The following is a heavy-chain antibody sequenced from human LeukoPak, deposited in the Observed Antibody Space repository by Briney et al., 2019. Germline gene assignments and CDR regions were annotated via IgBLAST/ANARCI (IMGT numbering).Heavy chain of an antibody. CDR2: IHNSGRT. J-gene: IGHJ4*02. CDR3: ARHESGSYSNYFDY. Sequence: SETLSLTCSVSGGSVSSYYWSWIRQSPGKGLEWIGYIHNSGRTNYNPSLKSRVTGFVDTSKNQVSLRLSSVTAADTAVYYCARHESGSYSNYFDYWGQGTLVTVSS. D-gene: IGHD3-22*01. CDR1: GGSVSSYY. V-gene: IGHV4-59*08.